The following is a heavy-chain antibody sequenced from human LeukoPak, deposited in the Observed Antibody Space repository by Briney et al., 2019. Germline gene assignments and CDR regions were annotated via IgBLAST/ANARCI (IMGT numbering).Heavy chain of an antibody. CDR1: GGTFSSYA. D-gene: IGHD3-22*01. Sequence: GASVKVSCKASGGTFSSYAISWVRQAPGQGLEWMGGIIPIFGTANYAQKFQGRVTITADESTSTAYMELSSLRSEDTAVYYCAREGDYYDSSGCFDYWGQGTLVTVSS. CDR2: IIPIFGTA. CDR3: AREGDYYDSSGCFDY. V-gene: IGHV1-69*13. J-gene: IGHJ4*02.